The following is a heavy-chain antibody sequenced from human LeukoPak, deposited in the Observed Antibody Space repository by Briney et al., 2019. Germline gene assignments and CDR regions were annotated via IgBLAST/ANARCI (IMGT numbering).Heavy chain of an antibody. CDR3: ARTPRETSYYYDSSGYSHYYYYGMDV. J-gene: IGHJ6*02. V-gene: IGHV3-21*01. Sequence: GGSLRLSCAASGFTFSSYSMNWVRQAPGKGLEWVSSISSSSSYIYYADSVKGRFTISRDNAKNSLYLQMNSLRAEDTAVYYCARTPRETSYYYDSSGYSHYYYYGMDVWGQGTTVTVSS. CDR1: GFTFSSYS. D-gene: IGHD3-22*01. CDR2: ISSSSSYI.